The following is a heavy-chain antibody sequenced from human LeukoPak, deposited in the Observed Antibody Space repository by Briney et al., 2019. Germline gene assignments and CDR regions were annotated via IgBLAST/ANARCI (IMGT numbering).Heavy chain of an antibody. CDR3: ARVGTNYYGSGSYRTYYYMDV. J-gene: IGHJ6*03. CDR2: INRDGSST. D-gene: IGHD3-10*01. CDR1: GFTFSSYW. Sequence: GGSLRLSCVASGFTFSSYWMHWVRHAPGKGLVWVSRINRDGSSTSYADSVKGRFTISRDNAKNTLYLQMNSLRVEDTAVYYCARVGTNYYGSGSYRTYYYMDVWGKGTTVTVSS. V-gene: IGHV3-74*01.